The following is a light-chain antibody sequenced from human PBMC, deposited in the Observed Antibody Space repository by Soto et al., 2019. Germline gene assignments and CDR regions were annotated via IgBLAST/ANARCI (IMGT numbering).Light chain of an antibody. J-gene: IGLJ3*02. CDR2: STN. V-gene: IGLV8-61*01. CDR1: SGSVSTSYY. Sequence: QTVVTQEPSFSVSPGRTVTLTCGLSSGSVSTSYYPSWYQQTPGQAPRTLIYSTNTRSSGVPDRFSGSILGNKAALTITGXXXXXXXXYYCVLYMGSGISVFGGGTKVTVL. CDR3: VLYMGSGISV.